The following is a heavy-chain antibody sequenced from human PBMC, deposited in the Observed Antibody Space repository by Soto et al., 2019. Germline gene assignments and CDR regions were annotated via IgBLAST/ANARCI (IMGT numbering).Heavy chain of an antibody. J-gene: IGHJ4*02. Sequence: GGSLRLSCAASGLTFSSYWMSWVRQAPGKGLEWVANIKQDGSEKYYVDSVKGRFTISRDNAKNSLYLQMNSLRAEDTAVYYCARVTRESSSWYIDYWGQGTLVTVSS. CDR2: IKQDGSEK. V-gene: IGHV3-7*01. D-gene: IGHD6-13*01. CDR3: ARVTRESSSWYIDY. CDR1: GLTFSSYW.